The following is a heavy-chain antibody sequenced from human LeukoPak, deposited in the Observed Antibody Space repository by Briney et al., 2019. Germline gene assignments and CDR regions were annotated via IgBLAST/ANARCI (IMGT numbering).Heavy chain of an antibody. V-gene: IGHV1-18*01. Sequence: ASVKVSCKASGYTFTSYVISWVRQAPGQGLEWMGWISAYNGNTNYAQKLQGRVTMTTDTSTSTAYMELRSLRSDDTAVYYCARDQYSGSYFRFDPWGQGTLVTVSS. CDR2: ISAYNGNT. D-gene: IGHD1-26*01. CDR1: GYTFTSYV. J-gene: IGHJ5*02. CDR3: ARDQYSGSYFRFDP.